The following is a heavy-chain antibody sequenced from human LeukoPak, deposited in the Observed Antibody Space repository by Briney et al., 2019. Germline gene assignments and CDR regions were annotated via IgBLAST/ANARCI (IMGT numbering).Heavy chain of an antibody. J-gene: IGHJ4*02. CDR1: GFTVSSNY. Sequence: GGSLRLSCAASGFTVSSNYMSWVRQAPGKGLEWVSVIYSGGSTYYADSVKGRFTISRDNSKNTLYLQMNSLRAEDTAVYYCATAHDDSGFDYWGQGTLVTVSS. V-gene: IGHV3-66*01. CDR3: ATAHDDSGFDY. CDR2: IYSGGST. D-gene: IGHD3-22*01.